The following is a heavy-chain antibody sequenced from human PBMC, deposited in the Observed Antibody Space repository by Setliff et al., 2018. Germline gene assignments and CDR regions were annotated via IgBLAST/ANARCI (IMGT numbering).Heavy chain of an antibody. J-gene: IGHJ6*03. D-gene: IGHD6-19*01. V-gene: IGHV4-61*09. CDR2: IFLTGST. Sequence: SEALSLTCIVSGESIDSVATGNHYWNWIRQPVGKGLEWIGHIFLTGSTNFSPSLKSRVTISLDTSKNQFSLNLTSVTAADTAVYYCARASSGWYSAYYYYMDVWGKGTTVTVSS. CDR1: GESIDSVATGNHY. CDR3: ARASSGWYSAYYYYMDV.